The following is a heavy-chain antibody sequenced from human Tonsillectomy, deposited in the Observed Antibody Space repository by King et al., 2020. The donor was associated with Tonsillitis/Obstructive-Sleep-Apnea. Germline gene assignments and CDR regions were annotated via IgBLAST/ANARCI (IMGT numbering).Heavy chain of an antibody. J-gene: IGHJ6*03. Sequence: VQLVESGGGVVQPGRSLRLSCAASGFTFSSYGMHWVRQAPGKGLEWVAVIWYDGSNKYYADSVKGRFTISRDNSKNTLYLQMNSLRAEDTAVYDCARNWGDIVVVPAAILGYYYYMDVWGKGTTVTVSS. D-gene: IGHD2-2*01. CDR1: GFTFSSYG. V-gene: IGHV3-33*01. CDR3: ARNWGDIVVVPAAILGYYYYMDV. CDR2: IWYDGSNK.